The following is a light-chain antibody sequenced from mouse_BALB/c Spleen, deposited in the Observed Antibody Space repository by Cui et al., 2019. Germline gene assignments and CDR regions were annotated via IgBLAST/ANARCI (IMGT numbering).Light chain of an antibody. CDR2: WAS. J-gene: IGKJ5*01. V-gene: IGKV8-19*01. CDR3: QNDYSYPLT. Sequence: DIVMTQSPSSLTVTAGEKVTMSCKSSQSLLNSGNQKNCVTWYQQKPGQPPKLLIDWASTRESGVPDRFTGSGSGTDFTLTISSVQAEDLAVYYCQNDYSYPLTFGAGTKLELK. CDR1: QSLLNSGNQKNC.